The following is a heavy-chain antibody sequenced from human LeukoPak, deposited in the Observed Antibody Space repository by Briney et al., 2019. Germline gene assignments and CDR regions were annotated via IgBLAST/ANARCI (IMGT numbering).Heavy chain of an antibody. Sequence: ASVKVSCKTSGYSFTSYYIHWVRQAPGQGLEWMGWINPSSGGTEYAQKFQGRVTMTGDTSISTAYMELSRLRSDDTAVYYCARDRGSSWYVDYWGQGTLVTVSS. CDR2: INPSSGGT. D-gene: IGHD6-13*01. V-gene: IGHV1-2*02. CDR1: GYSFTSYY. J-gene: IGHJ4*02. CDR3: ARDRGSSWYVDY.